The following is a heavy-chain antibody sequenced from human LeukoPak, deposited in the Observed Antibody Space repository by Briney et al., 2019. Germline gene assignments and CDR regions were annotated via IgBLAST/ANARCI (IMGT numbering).Heavy chain of an antibody. CDR2: IYNSGTT. D-gene: IGHD5-18*01. Sequence: SETLSLTCTVSGGSISSGGYYWTWIRQHPGKGLEWIGYIYNSGTTYYNPSLESRVTISGDTSKNQFSLKLNSVTAADTAVYYCARTAGWSYGFDYWGQGTLVTVSS. CDR3: ARTAGWSYGFDY. CDR1: GGSISSGGYY. J-gene: IGHJ4*02. V-gene: IGHV4-31*03.